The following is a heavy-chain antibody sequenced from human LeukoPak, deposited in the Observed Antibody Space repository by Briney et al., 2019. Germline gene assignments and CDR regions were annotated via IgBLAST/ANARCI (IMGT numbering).Heavy chain of an antibody. V-gene: IGHV1-46*01. CDR1: GYTFTSYY. CDR3: ARDSGMVRGTVDY. D-gene: IGHD3-10*01. CDR2: INPSGGST. Sequence: ASVKVSCKASGYTFTSYYMYWVRQAPGQGLEWMGIINPSGGSTSYAQKFQGRVTMTRDTSTSTVYTELSSLRSEDTAVYYCARDSGMVRGTVDYWGQGTLVTVSS. J-gene: IGHJ4*02.